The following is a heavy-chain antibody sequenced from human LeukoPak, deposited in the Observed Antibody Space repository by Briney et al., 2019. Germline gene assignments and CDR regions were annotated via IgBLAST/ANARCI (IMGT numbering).Heavy chain of an antibody. CDR3: ARQAYCSSTSCYKLDQ. J-gene: IGHJ4*02. CDR2: IYYSGST. CDR1: GGSISSYY. D-gene: IGHD2-2*02. V-gene: IGHV4-59*08. Sequence: PSETLSLTCTVSGGSISSYYWSWIRQPPGKGLEWIGYIYYSGSTNYNPSLKSRVTISVDTSKNQFSLRLNSMTAADTSVYYCARQAYCSSTSCYKLDQWGQGTLVTVSS.